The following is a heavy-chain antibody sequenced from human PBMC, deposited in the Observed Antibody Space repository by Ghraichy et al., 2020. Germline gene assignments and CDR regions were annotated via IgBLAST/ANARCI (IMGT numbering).Heavy chain of an antibody. Sequence: GGSLRLSCAASGFTFSSYAMHWVRQAPGKGLEWVAVISYDGSNKYYVDSVKGRFTISRDNSKNTLYLQMNSLRAEDTAVYYCARDELISVWLLGFYYYYGMDVWGQGTTVTVSS. CDR2: ISYDGSNK. V-gene: IGHV3-30*04. J-gene: IGHJ6*02. CDR3: ARDELISVWLLGFYYYYGMDV. D-gene: IGHD3-22*01. CDR1: GFTFSSYA.